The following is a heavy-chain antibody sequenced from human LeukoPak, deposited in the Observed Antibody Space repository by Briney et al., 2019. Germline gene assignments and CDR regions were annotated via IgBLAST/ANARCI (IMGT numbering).Heavy chain of an antibody. CDR3: AREVVSLTGYYPLFDH. CDR2: IYYTGT. Sequence: SETLSLTCTVSGGSVTDYYWSWIRQSPGKGLEWIGYIYYTGTSYNPSLKSRVTISADTSKNQFSLKLISVTAADTAVYYCAREVVSLTGYYPLFDHWGQGTLVTVSS. V-gene: IGHV4-59*02. CDR1: GGSVTDYY. D-gene: IGHD3-9*01. J-gene: IGHJ4*02.